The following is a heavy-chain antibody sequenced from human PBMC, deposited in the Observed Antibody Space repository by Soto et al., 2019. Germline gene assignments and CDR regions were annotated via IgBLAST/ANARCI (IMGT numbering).Heavy chain of an antibody. CDR3: ARERAVAGFDY. CDR2: MNPNSGNT. CDR1: GYTFTSYD. Sequence: ASVKVSCKASGYTFTSYDINWVRQATGQGLEWMGWMNPNSGNTGYAQKFQVRVTMTRNTSISTAYMELSSLRSGDTAVYYCARERAVAGFDYWGQGTLVTVS. D-gene: IGHD6-19*01. J-gene: IGHJ4*02. V-gene: IGHV1-8*01.